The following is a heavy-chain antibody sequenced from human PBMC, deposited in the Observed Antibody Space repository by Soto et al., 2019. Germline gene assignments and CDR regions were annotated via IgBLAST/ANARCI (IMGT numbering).Heavy chain of an antibody. Sequence: QVQLVQSGAAVKKHGASVKVSCKASGYTFISYGISWVRQAPGPGLEGMGWVSADSGNTNYAQKLQGRVTMTTDTSTSTANMERRSLKADDTAMYYCARRPPFSYGNYVSYYCDTWGQGTLVTVSS. CDR2: VSADSGNT. J-gene: IGHJ4*02. V-gene: IGHV1-18*01. D-gene: IGHD3-16*01. CDR3: ARRPPFSYGNYVSYYCDT. CDR1: GYTFISYG.